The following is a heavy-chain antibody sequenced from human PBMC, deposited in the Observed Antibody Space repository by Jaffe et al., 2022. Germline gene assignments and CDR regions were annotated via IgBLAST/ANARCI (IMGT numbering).Heavy chain of an antibody. Sequence: QVQLVQSGAEVKKPGSSVKVSCKASGGTFSSYAISWVRQAPGQGLEWMGGIIPIFGTANYAQKFQGRVTITADESTSTAYMELSSLRSEDTAVYYCARSRWIQLWPYYYYYYMDVWGKGTTVTVSS. V-gene: IGHV1-69*01. CDR2: IIPIFGTA. D-gene: IGHD5-18*01. J-gene: IGHJ6*03. CDR1: GGTFSSYA. CDR3: ARSRWIQLWPYYYYYYMDV.